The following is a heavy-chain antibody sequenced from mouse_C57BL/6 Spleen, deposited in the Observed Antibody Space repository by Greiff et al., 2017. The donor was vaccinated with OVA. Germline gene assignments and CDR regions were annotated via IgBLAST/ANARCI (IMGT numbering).Heavy chain of an antibody. CDR2: IAPANGTT. CDR3: ARDTNYAMDY. CDR1: GFHIQNTY. Sequence: SVAELVRPGASVKLSCTASGFHIQNTYMPWVKQRPEQGLEWIGRIAPANGTTKYAPNFPGKATITADTSSNTAYLQLSSLTSEDTAIYYGARDTNYAMDYWGQGTSVTVSS. D-gene: IGHD3-3*01. J-gene: IGHJ4*01. V-gene: IGHV14-3*01.